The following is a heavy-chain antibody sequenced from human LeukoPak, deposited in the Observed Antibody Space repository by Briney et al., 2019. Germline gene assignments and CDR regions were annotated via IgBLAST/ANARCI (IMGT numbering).Heavy chain of an antibody. D-gene: IGHD3-10*01. CDR1: GGSFSGYY. CDR3: ARIGSGSFVFDY. J-gene: IGHJ4*02. Sequence: SETLSLTCAVYGGSFSGYYWCWIRQPPGKGLEWIGEINHSGSTNYNPSLKSRVTISVDTSKNQFSLKLSSVTAADTAVYYCARIGSGSFVFDYWGQGTLVTVSS. CDR2: INHSGST. V-gene: IGHV4-34*01.